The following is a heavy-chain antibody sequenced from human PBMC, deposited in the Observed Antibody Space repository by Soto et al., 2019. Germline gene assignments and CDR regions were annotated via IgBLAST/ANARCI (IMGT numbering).Heavy chain of an antibody. J-gene: IGHJ4*02. Sequence: GGSLRLSCTASGFTFGDYAMSWVRQAPGKGLEWVGFIRSKAYGGTTEYAASVKGRFTNSRDDSKSIAYLQMNSLKTEDTDVYYCTRGGFDYYDSSGYYDYWGQGTLVTVSS. CDR1: GFTFGDYA. CDR2: IRSKAYGGTT. D-gene: IGHD3-22*01. CDR3: TRGGFDYYDSSGYYDY. V-gene: IGHV3-49*04.